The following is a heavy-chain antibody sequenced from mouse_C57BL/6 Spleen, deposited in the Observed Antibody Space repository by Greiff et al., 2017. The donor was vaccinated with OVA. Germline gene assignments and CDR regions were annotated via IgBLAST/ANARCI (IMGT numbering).Heavy chain of an antibody. CDR2: IDPPDSYT. J-gene: IGHJ2*01. CDR1: GYTFTSYW. D-gene: IGHD3-3*01. Sequence: QVQLKQPGAELVMPGASVKLSCKASGYTFTSYWMHWVKQRPGQGLEWIGEIDPPDSYTNYNQKFKGKSTLTVDKSSSTAYMQLSSLTSEDSAVYYCARGAVYFDYRGQGTTLTDSS. CDR3: ARGAVYFDY. V-gene: IGHV1-69*01.